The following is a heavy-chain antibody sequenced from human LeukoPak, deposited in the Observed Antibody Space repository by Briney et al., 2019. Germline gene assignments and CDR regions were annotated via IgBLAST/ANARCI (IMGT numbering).Heavy chain of an antibody. Sequence: GASVTVSCKASGYTFTGYYIHWVRQAPGQGLEWRGRINPNSGDTNYAQKFQGKVTITRDTTISTVYMDLRSLRSDATALYDCARGDVAPGYWGQGTLVTVSS. D-gene: IGHD5-24*01. J-gene: IGHJ4*02. CDR1: GYTFTGYY. CDR2: INPNSGDT. V-gene: IGHV1-2*06. CDR3: ARGDVAPGY.